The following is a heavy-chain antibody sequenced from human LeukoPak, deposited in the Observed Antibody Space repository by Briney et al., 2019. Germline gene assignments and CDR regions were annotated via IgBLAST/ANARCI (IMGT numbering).Heavy chain of an antibody. CDR3: VRDGGGAEDY. CDR1: GFTFSSYW. J-gene: IGHJ4*02. Sequence: GGSLRLSCAASGFTFSSYWMSWVRQAPGKGLGWVANIKEDGSEKKYVDSVKGRFTISRDNAKNSLYVQMNSLRAEDTAVYYCVRDGGGAEDYWGQGTLVTVSS. V-gene: IGHV3-7*01. D-gene: IGHD3-16*01. CDR2: IKEDGSEK.